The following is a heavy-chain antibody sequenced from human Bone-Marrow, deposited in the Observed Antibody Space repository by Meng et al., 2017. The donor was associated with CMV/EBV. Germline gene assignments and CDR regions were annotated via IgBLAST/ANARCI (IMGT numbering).Heavy chain of an antibody. V-gene: IGHV3-11*04. CDR2: ISSSGSTI. Sequence: GGSLRLSCAASGFTFSDYYMSWIRQAPGKGLEWVSYISSSGSTIYYADSVKGRFTISRDNAKNSLYLQMNSLRAEDTAVYYCARDRGGYYDSSGYYYTYFDYWGQGTLVTVSS. D-gene: IGHD3-22*01. CDR3: ARDRGGYYDSSGYYYTYFDY. J-gene: IGHJ4*02. CDR1: GFTFSDYY.